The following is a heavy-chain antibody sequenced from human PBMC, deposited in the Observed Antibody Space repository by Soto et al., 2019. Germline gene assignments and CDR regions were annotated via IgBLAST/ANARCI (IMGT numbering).Heavy chain of an antibody. CDR1: GFSLSSNA. D-gene: IGHD1-26*01. CDR3: AKDRSPGATTWNVY. V-gene: IGHV3-23*01. Sequence: DVQLLESGGALVQPGGSLRLSCMAAGFSLSSNAMNWVRQAPGKGLEWVSTISGSGVAKHYADSVKGRFTISRDNSNNTVFLQMNSLRAEDAAVYYCAKDRSPGATTWNVYWGQGTLVTVFS. CDR2: ISGSGVAK. J-gene: IGHJ4*02.